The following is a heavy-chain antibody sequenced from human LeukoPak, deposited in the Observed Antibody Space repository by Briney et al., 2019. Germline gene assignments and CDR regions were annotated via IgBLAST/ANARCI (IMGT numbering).Heavy chain of an antibody. Sequence: GRSLRLSCAASGFTFSSYGMHWVRQAPGKGLEWVAVIWYDGSNKYYADSVKGRFTISRDNAKSSLYLQMNSLRDEDTAVYYCARARNVDFWGQGTLVTVSS. V-gene: IGHV3-33*01. J-gene: IGHJ4*02. CDR1: GFTFSSYG. CDR3: ARARNVDF. CDR2: IWYDGSNK.